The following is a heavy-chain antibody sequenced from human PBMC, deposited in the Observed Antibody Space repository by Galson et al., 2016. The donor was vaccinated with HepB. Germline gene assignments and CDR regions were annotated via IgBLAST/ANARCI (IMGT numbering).Heavy chain of an antibody. CDR3: TRGLVVVAATQDYSYYYGIDV. D-gene: IGHD2-15*01. CDR2: IRSKANSYAT. Sequence: SLRLPCAASGFTFSGSAMHWVRQASGKGLEWVGHIRSKANSYATTYAASVKGRFTISRDDSKNTAYLQMNSLKTEDTAVYYCTRGLVVVAATQDYSYYYGIDVWGQGTMVTVSS. J-gene: IGHJ6*02. CDR1: GFTFSGSA. V-gene: IGHV3-73*01.